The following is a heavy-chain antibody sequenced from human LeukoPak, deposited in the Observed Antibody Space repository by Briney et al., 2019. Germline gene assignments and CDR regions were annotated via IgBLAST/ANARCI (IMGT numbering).Heavy chain of an antibody. CDR1: GYSFTDFY. D-gene: IGHD3-3*01. CDR2: INPNSGGP. J-gene: IGHJ4*02. V-gene: IGHV1-2*02. CDR3: ARRVGVIGATWPFDY. Sequence: ASVKVSCTASGYSFTDFYIHWVRQAPGQGLEWMGWINPNSGGPKYAQKFQGRVTMTRDTSISTAYMELSRLKSDDTAVYFCARRVGVIGATWPFDYWGQGTLVTVSS.